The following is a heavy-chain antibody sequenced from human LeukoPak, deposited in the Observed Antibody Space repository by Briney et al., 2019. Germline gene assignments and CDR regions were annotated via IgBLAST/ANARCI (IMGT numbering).Heavy chain of an antibody. V-gene: IGHV4-38-2*01. CDR3: ASGHTMAAARREGDAFDI. Sequence: SETLSLTCAVSDYSISSDYYWGWIRQPPRKGLEWIGSVYQSGTTYYNPSLKNRVSMSVDTSKNQFSWKLSSVTAADTAVYYCASGHTMAAARREGDAFDIWGQGTMVTVYS. D-gene: IGHD6-13*01. J-gene: IGHJ3*02. CDR1: DYSISSDYY. CDR2: VYQSGTT.